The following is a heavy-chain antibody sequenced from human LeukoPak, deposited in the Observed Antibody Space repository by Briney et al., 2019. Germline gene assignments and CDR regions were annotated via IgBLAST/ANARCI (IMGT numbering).Heavy chain of an antibody. V-gene: IGHV3-9*01. J-gene: IGHJ4*02. Sequence: GGSLRLSCAASGFTFDDYAMHWVRQAPGKGLEWVSGISWNSGSIGYADSVKGRFTISRDNAKNSLYLQMNSLRAEDTALYYCATHRSSTSCADYWGQGTLVTVSS. CDR2: ISWNSGSI. CDR1: GFTFDDYA. CDR3: ATHRSSTSCADY. D-gene: IGHD2-2*01.